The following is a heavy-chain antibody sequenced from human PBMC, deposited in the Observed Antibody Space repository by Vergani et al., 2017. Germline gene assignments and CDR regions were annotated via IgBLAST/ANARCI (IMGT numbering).Heavy chain of an antibody. CDR2: IRYDGSNK. V-gene: IGHV3-30*02. CDR3: AKAGGAVRFWEWLDY. CDR1: GFTFSSYG. D-gene: IGHD3-3*01. Sequence: QVQLVESGGGVVQPGGSLRLSCAASGFTFSSYGMHWVRQAPGKGLEWVAFIRYDGSNKYYADSVKGRFTISRDNSKNTLYLQMSSLRAEDTAVYYCAKAGGAVRFWEWLDYWGQGTLVTVSS. J-gene: IGHJ4*02.